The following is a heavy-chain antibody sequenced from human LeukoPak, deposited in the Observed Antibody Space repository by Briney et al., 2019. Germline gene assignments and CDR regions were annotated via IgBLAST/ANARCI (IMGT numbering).Heavy chain of an antibody. CDR2: ISYDGSNK. J-gene: IGHJ5*02. CDR3: AKDGSIAAAGTSWFDP. Sequence: PGRSLRLSCAASGFTFSSYGMHWVRQAPGNGLEWVAVISYDGSNKYYADSVKGRFTISRDNSKNTLYLQMNSLRAEDTAVYYCAKDGSIAAAGTSWFDPWGQGTLVTVSS. CDR1: GFTFSSYG. V-gene: IGHV3-30*18. D-gene: IGHD6-13*01.